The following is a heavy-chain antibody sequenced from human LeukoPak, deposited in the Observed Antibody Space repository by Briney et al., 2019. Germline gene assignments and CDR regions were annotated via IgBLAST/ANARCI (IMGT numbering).Heavy chain of an antibody. D-gene: IGHD3-10*01. V-gene: IGHV1-3*01. CDR3: ATSAMVRGVTYLFDY. CDR2: INAGNGNT. Sequence: GASVKVSCKASGYTFTSYAMHWVRQAPGQRLEWMGWINAGNGNTKYSQKFQGRVTITRDTSASTAYMELSSLRSEDTAVYYCATSAMVRGVTYLFDYWGQGTLVTVSS. CDR1: GYTFTSYA. J-gene: IGHJ4*02.